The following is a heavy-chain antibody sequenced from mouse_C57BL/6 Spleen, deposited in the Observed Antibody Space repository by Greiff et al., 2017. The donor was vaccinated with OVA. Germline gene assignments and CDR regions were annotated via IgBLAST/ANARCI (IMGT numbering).Heavy chain of an antibody. D-gene: IGHD1-1*01. CDR1: GFTFSDYG. CDR3: ARNYGSTPYWYFDV. J-gene: IGHJ1*03. V-gene: IGHV5-17*01. Sequence: EVHLVESGGGLVKPGGSLKLSCAASGFTFSDYGIHWVRQAPEKGLEWVAYISSGSSTIYYADTVKGRFTISRDNAKNTLFLQMTSLRSEDTAMYYCARNYGSTPYWYFDVWGTGTTVTVSS. CDR2: ISSGSSTI.